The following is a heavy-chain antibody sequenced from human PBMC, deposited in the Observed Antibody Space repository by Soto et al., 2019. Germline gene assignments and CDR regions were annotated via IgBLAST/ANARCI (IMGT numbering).Heavy chain of an antibody. CDR1: VGTFSSYA. CDR3: AGIDHSSSSDWFDP. V-gene: IGHV1-69*13. CDR2: IIPIFGTA. Sequence: SVKVSCKASVGTFSSYAISWVRQAPGQGLEWMGGIIPIFGTANYAQKFQGRVTITADESTSTAYMELSSLRSEDTAVYYCAGIDHSSSSDWFDPWGQGTLVTVSS. D-gene: IGHD6-6*01. J-gene: IGHJ5*02.